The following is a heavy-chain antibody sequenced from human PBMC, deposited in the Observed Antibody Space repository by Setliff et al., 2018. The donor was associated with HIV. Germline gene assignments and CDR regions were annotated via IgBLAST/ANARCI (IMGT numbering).Heavy chain of an antibody. Sequence: SCKASGGTFSSYAISWIRQPPGKGMEWIGSIYFGGSSHYNPSLESRVTISVDTSRSSFSLKLTSVTVADTALYYCATLQSRGWPHEIEYWGQGTLVTVSS. CDR2: IYFGGSS. J-gene: IGHJ4*02. CDR3: ATLQSRGWPHEIEY. D-gene: IGHD6-19*01. CDR1: GGTFSSYAI. V-gene: IGHV4-39*01.